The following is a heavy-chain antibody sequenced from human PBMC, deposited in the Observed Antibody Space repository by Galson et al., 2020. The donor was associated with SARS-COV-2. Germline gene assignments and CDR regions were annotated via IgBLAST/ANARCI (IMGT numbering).Heavy chain of an antibody. CDR3: ARRLKTVEYYYDSSGYFDY. CDR1: GFTFSSYW. V-gene: IGHV3-7*01. J-gene: IGHJ4*02. Sequence: HSGGSLRLSCAASGFTFSSYWMSWVRQAPGKGLEWVANIKQDGSANYYVDSVKGRFTISRDNAKNSLYLQMNSLRAEDTAVYYCARRLKTVEYYYDSSGYFDYWGQGTLVTVSS. CDR2: IKQDGSAN. D-gene: IGHD3-22*01.